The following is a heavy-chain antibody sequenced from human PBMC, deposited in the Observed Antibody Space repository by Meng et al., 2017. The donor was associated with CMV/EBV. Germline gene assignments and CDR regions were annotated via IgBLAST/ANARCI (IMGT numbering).Heavy chain of an antibody. V-gene: IGHV3-53*01. CDR3: ARRGVTTKEFDY. Sequence: GGSLRLSCAASGFTVSSNYISWVRQAPGKGLEWVSVIYSGGSTYYADSVKGRFTISRDNSKNTLYLQMNSLRAEDTAVYYCARRGVTTKEFDYWGQGTLVTVSS. D-gene: IGHD4-17*01. J-gene: IGHJ4*02. CDR2: IYSGGST. CDR1: GFTVSSNY.